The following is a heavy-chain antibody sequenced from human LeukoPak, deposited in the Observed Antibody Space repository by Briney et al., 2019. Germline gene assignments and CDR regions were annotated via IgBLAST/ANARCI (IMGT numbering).Heavy chain of an antibody. CDR2: ISWDGGVT. V-gene: IGHV3-43D*04. CDR1: GFTFDDYG. Sequence: GGSLRLSCAASGFTFDDYGMHWVRQAPGKGLEWVSFISWDGGVTYFADSVKGRFTVSRDNSKNSLYLQMNSLSAEDTAFYYCVRGDSPPDAFDIWGQGTMVTVSS. D-gene: IGHD5-18*01. CDR3: VRGDSPPDAFDI. J-gene: IGHJ3*02.